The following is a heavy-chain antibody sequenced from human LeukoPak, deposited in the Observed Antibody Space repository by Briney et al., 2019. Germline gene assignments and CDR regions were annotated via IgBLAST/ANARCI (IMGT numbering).Heavy chain of an antibody. CDR3: AREGGSYIAGYYYYYMDV. CDR1: GGSFSGYY. D-gene: IGHD1-26*01. J-gene: IGHJ6*03. Sequence: PSETLSLTCAVYGGSFSGYYWSWIRHPPGKGLEWIGEINHSGSTNYNPSLKSRVTISVDTSKNQFSLKLSSVTAADTAVYYCAREGGSYIAGYYYYYMDVWGKGTTVTVSS. CDR2: INHSGST. V-gene: IGHV4-34*01.